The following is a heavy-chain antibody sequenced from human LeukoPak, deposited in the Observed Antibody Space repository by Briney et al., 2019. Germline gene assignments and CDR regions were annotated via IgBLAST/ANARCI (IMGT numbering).Heavy chain of an antibody. D-gene: IGHD3-22*01. J-gene: IGHJ4*02. CDR2: ISGSGISP. V-gene: IGHV3-23*01. CDR3: AKANSPYYYDSSGYSTFDY. Sequence: GGSLRLSCAASGFTFSSYAMNWVRQAPGKGLEWRSGISGSGISPYYADSVEGRFTMSRDNSKNTVDLQMNSLRAEDTAVYYCAKANSPYYYDSSGYSTFDYWGQGTLVTVSS. CDR1: GFTFSSYA.